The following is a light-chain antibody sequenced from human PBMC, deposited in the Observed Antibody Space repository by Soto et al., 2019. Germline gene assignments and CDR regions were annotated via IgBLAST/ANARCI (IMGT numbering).Light chain of an antibody. CDR2: GVS. CDR3: QQYNNWPPMWT. CDR1: QSVSSN. V-gene: IGKV3-15*01. Sequence: EIVLTQTPYTLSLSPGERSTLSCISIQSVSSNLAWYQQKPGQAPRLLIYGVSTRATDIPARFSGSGSGTEFTLTISSLQSEDFAAYYCQQYNNWPPMWTFGQ. J-gene: IGKJ1*01.